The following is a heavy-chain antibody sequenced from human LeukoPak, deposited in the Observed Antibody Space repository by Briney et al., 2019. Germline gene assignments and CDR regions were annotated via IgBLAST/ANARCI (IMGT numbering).Heavy chain of an antibody. CDR3: ARWYCSSNTCYYDY. V-gene: IGHV3-23*01. D-gene: IGHD2-2*01. Sequence: GGSLRLSCAASGFTFSSYAMSWVRQAPGKGLEWVSAISGSGGSTYYADSVKGRFTISRDNSKNTLYLQMNSLRAEDTAVYYCARWYCSSNTCYYDYWGQGTLVTVSS. CDR2: ISGSGGST. J-gene: IGHJ4*02. CDR1: GFTFSSYA.